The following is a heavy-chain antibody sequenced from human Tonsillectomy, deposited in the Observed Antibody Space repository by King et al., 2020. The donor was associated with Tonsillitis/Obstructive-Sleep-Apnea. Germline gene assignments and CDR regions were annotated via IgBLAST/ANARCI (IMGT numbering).Heavy chain of an antibody. CDR1: GFTFSSYN. CDR3: AREFGLVTPYNWFDP. V-gene: IGHV3-48*02. D-gene: IGHD2-21*02. CDR2: ISSSSSTI. J-gene: IGHJ5*02. Sequence: QLVQSGGGLVQRGGSLRISCAASGFTFSSYNMNWVRQAPGKGLEWVSYISSSSSTIYYADSVKGRFTISRDNAKNSLYLQMHSLRDEDTAVYYCAREFGLVTPYNWFDPWGQGTLVTVSS.